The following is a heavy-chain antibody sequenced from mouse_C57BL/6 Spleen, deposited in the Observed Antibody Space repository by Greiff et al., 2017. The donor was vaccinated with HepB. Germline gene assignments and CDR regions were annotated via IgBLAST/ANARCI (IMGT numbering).Heavy chain of an antibody. J-gene: IGHJ4*01. Sequence: EVKLEESGPGLVKPSQSLSLTCSVTGYSITSGYYWNWIRQFPGNKLEWMGYISYDGSNNYNPSLKNRISITRDTSKNQFFLKLNSVTTEDTATYYCARDYGYDGGDYYAMDYWGQGTSVTVSS. V-gene: IGHV3-6*01. CDR2: ISYDGSN. CDR3: ARDYGYDGGDYYAMDY. D-gene: IGHD2-2*01. CDR1: GYSITSGYY.